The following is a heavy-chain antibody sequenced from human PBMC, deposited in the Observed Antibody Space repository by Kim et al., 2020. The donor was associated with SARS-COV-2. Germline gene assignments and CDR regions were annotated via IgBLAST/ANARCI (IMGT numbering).Heavy chain of an antibody. Sequence: LKSLVTISVDPSKNQFSRKLSSVTAADTAVYYCARGGYCSGGSCPYAFDYWGQGTLVTVSS. V-gene: IGHV4-34*01. CDR3: ARGGYCSGGSCPYAFDY. D-gene: IGHD2-15*01. J-gene: IGHJ4*02.